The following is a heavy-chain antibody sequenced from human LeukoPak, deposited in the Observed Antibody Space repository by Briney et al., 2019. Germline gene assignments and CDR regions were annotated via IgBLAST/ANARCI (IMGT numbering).Heavy chain of an antibody. CDR1: GFTFSSYW. Sequence: GGSLRLSCAASGFTFSSYWMSWVRQAPGKGLEWVANIKQDGSEKYYVDSVKGRCTISRDNAKNSLYLQMNSLRAEDTAVYYCARDLRLFSVGLKNWFDPWGQGTLVTVSS. CDR3: ARDLRLFSVGLKNWFDP. J-gene: IGHJ5*02. CDR2: IKQDGSEK. D-gene: IGHD2-21*01. V-gene: IGHV3-7*01.